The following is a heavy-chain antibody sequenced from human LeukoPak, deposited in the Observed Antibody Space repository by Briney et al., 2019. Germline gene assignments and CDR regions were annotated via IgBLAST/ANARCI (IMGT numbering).Heavy chain of an antibody. CDR2: ISGTGGNA. CDR1: GFTFSSYA. Sequence: HGGSLRLSCAASGFTFSSYAISWVRQAPGKGLEWVSGISGTGGNAYYADSVKGRFTISRDNSKNTLYLQMNSLRAEDTAVFYCAKDRVYSGSYRPGPTRYYYGMDVWGQGTTVTVSS. D-gene: IGHD1-26*01. V-gene: IGHV3-23*01. CDR3: AKDRVYSGSYRPGPTRYYYGMDV. J-gene: IGHJ6*02.